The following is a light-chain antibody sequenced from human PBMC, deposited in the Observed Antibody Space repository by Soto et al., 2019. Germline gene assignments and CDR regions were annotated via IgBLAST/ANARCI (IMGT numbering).Light chain of an antibody. CDR2: GAS. Sequence: IVRTQSPATLSVAPVVRATLSCRARLRFNSNSTWYQQKPCQAPRLLIYGASTRANGIPARFSGSGSGTESTLYFSSVQSNDFAGYYCQQYNNWLPVSFGGGTKVEIK. CDR3: QQYNNWLPVS. V-gene: IGKV3-15*01. J-gene: IGKJ4*01. CDR1: LRFNSN.